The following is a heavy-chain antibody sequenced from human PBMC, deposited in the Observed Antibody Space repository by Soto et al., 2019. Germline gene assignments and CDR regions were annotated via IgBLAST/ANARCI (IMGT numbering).Heavy chain of an antibody. V-gene: IGHV4-4*09. CDR3: ARVGSKSFYYATDV. J-gene: IGHJ6*02. CDR2: ICTGGTT. D-gene: IGHD4-4*01. CDR1: GGSISSFC. Sequence: QLQESGPGLVKPSETLSLTCTVSGGSISSFCWSWIRQPPGQGLEWIGYICTGGTTKYNPSLKSRVTMSVDTSKTQFSLKLTSVTAADTAVYYCARVGSKSFYYATDVWGQGTTFTVSS.